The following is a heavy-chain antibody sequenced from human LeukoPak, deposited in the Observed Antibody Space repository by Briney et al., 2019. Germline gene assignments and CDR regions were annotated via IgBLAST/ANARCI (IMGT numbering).Heavy chain of an antibody. CDR1: GGSISSSSYY. J-gene: IGHJ3*02. V-gene: IGHV4-61*05. D-gene: IGHD2-15*01. Sequence: SETLSLTCTVSGGSISSSSYYWGWIRQPPGKGLEWIGYIDHTGSTNYNPSLNSRVTISVDTSKNQFSLKLSSVTAADTAVYYCARHYSYYRRYCSGGSCYSDAFDIWGQGTMVTVSS. CDR2: IDHTGST. CDR3: ARHYSYYRRYCSGGSCYSDAFDI.